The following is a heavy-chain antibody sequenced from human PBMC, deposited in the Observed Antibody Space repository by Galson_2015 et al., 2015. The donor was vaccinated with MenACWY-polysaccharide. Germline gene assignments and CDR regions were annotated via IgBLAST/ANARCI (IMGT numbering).Heavy chain of an antibody. D-gene: IGHD2-15*01. Sequence: SLRLSCAVSGFTFSSYVMSWVRQAPGRGLEWVSSITDSGRSTYYVDSVKGRFTISRDNSKNTLFLQMNSLRDDDAAVYYCAKGGRELYNWNASWGQGALVTVSS. CDR3: AKGGRELYNWNAS. J-gene: IGHJ5*01. CDR1: GFTFSSYV. V-gene: IGHV3-23*01. CDR2: ITDSGRST.